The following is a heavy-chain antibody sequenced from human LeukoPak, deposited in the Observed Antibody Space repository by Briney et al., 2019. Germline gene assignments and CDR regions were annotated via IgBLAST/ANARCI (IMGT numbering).Heavy chain of an antibody. CDR2: IYYSGST. CDR3: ARDGCSGGSCYLY. V-gene: IGHV4-59*12. D-gene: IGHD2-15*01. J-gene: IGHJ4*02. CDR1: GGSISSYY. Sequence: PSETLSLTCTVSGGSISSYYWSWIRQPPGKGLEWIGYIYYSGSTNYNPSLKSRVTISVDTSKNQFSLKLSSVTAADTAVYYCARDGCSGGSCYLYWGQGTLVTVSS.